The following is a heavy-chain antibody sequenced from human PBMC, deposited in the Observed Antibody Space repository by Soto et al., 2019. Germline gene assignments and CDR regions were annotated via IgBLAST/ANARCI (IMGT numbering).Heavy chain of an antibody. CDR1: GYTFTDYA. CDR2: INADNDNT. J-gene: IGHJ5*02. CDR3: ARGPIAANNWFDP. V-gene: IGHV1-3*01. D-gene: IGHD6-6*01. Sequence: QVQLVQSEAEVKKTGASVKVSCKASGYTFTDYAIHWVRQAPGQRLEWMGWINADNDNTKSAQIFQGRVTITRDTSANTVYMELSSLRSEDTAVYYCARGPIAANNWFDPWGQGTLVTVSS.